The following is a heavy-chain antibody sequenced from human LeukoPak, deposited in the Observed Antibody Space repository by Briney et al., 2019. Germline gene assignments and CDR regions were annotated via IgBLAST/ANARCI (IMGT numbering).Heavy chain of an antibody. CDR3: TRVYNNCVFDY. J-gene: IGHJ4*02. D-gene: IGHD4-11*01. Sequence: GASVKVSCKASGYTFTGHYMHWVRQAPGQGLEWMGWINPNSGGTNYAQKFQGRVTMTRDTSISTAYMELSRLRSDDTAVYYCTRVYNNCVFDYWGQGTLVTVSS. CDR2: INPNSGGT. V-gene: IGHV1-2*02. CDR1: GYTFTGHY.